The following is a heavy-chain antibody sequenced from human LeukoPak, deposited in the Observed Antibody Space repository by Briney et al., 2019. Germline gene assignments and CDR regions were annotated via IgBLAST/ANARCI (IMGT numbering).Heavy chain of an antibody. CDR2: IKSKPAGGTI. Sequence: GGSLRLSCAGSGFTFSNAWMSWVRQAPGKGLEWLGRIKSKPAGGTIDYAAPIKGRFTISRDDSIKTLYLQMDSLQTDDTVVYYCATDLREYYFGSWGQGTVVTVSS. V-gene: IGHV3-15*01. CDR3: ATDLREYYFGS. J-gene: IGHJ4*02. CDR1: GFTFSNAW.